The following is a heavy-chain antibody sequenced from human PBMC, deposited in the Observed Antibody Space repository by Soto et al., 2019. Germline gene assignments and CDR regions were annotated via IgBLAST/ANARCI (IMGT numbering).Heavy chain of an antibody. V-gene: IGHV3-11*04. J-gene: IGHJ3*02. D-gene: IGHD1-26*01. CDR2: ISSRGSTI. Sequence: PGGSLRLSCAASGFTFRDYYMSWIRQAPGKGLEWVSYISSRGSTIYYADSVKGRFTISRDNAKNSLYLQMNSLRAEDTAVYYCALREWELGALDIWGQGTMVTVSS. CDR3: ALREWELGALDI. CDR1: GFTFRDYY.